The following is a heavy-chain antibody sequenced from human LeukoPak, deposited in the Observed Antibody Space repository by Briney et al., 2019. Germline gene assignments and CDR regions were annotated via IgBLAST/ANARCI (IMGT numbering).Heavy chain of an antibody. D-gene: IGHD3-10*01. CDR2: ISAYNGNT. V-gene: IGHV1-18*04. CDR3: ARDRARVRGVIITFPPDY. J-gene: IGHJ4*02. Sequence: SVEVSCKASGYTFTSYGISWVRQAPGQGLEWMGWISAYNGNTNYAQKLQGRVTMTTDTSTSTAYMELRSLRSDDTAVYYCARDRARVRGVIITFPPDYWGQGTLVTVSS. CDR1: GYTFTSYG.